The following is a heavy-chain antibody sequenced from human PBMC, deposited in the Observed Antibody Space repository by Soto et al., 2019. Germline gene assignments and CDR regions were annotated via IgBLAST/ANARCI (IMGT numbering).Heavy chain of an antibody. CDR2: IIPIFGTA. CDR3: AREDGDSSGSYYFDY. Sequence: QVQLVQSGAEVKKPGSSVKVSCKASGGTISSYAISWVRQAPGQGLEWMGGIIPIFGTANYAQKFQGRVTITADESXNTAYMELSSLRSEDTAVYYCAREDGDSSGSYYFDYWGQGTLVTVSS. CDR1: GGTISSYA. J-gene: IGHJ4*02. D-gene: IGHD3-22*01. V-gene: IGHV1-69*12.